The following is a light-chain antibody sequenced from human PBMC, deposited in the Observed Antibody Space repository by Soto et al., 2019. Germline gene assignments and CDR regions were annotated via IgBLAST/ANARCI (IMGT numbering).Light chain of an antibody. CDR1: QGIGNW. CDR3: QQYNGT. J-gene: IGKJ1*01. Sequence: DIQMTQSTSTLSASVADRVTITCRASQGIGNWLAWYQQKPGKAPKLLIYKVSNLESGVPSRFSGSGSWTEFTLTISSVQPDDFATYYCQQYNGTFGQGTKVEIK. V-gene: IGKV1-5*03. CDR2: KVS.